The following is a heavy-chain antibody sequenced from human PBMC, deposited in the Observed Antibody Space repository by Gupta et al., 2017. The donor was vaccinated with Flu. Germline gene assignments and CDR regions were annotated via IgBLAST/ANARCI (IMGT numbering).Heavy chain of an antibody. CDR3: SRGVGSLSLSISFDY. V-gene: IGHV3-9*01. J-gene: IGHJ4*02. CDR2: ITWNDASD. D-gene: IGHD3-16*01. Sequence: ARGNALEWVSGITWNDASDHFADSLKCRFTISRDNPNHSLSLQIDSLRPVDTSFYYASRGVGSLSLSISFDYWGQGNVVTVSS.